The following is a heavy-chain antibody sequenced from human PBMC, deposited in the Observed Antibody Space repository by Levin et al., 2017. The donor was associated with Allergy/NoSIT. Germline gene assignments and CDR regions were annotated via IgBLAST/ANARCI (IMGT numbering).Heavy chain of an antibody. CDR3: AKAPPYCRGGSCAGY. V-gene: IGHV3-30*18. CDR1: GITFSNYG. Sequence: PGGSLRLSCAASGITFSNYGMQWVRQAPGKGLEWVALISHDGSYKYYADSVKGRFTISRDNSRSTLYLQMNSLRVEDTAMYYCAKAPPYCRGGSCAGYWGQGTLVTVSS. CDR2: ISHDGSYK. D-gene: IGHD2-15*01. J-gene: IGHJ4*02.